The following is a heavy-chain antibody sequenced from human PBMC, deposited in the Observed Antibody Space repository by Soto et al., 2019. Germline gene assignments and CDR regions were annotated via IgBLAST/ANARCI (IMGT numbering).Heavy chain of an antibody. J-gene: IGHJ3*02. CDR1: GGTFSRYA. V-gene: IGHV1-69*13. Sequence: SVKVSCKASGGTFSRYAVSWVRRAPVQGLEWMGGIIPIFGTANYAQKFQGRVTITADESTSTAYMELSSLRSEDTAVYYCARYSVRQLERRAFDIWGQGTMVTVSS. D-gene: IGHD1-1*01. CDR2: IIPIFGTA. CDR3: ARYSVRQLERRAFDI.